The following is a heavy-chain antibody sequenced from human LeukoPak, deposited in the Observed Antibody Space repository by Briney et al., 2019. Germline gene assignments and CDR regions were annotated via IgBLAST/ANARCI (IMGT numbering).Heavy chain of an antibody. CDR2: IIPILGIA. V-gene: IGHV1-69*10. CDR1: GGTFSSYA. Sequence: ASVKVSCKASGGTFSSYAISWVRQAPGQGLEWMGRIIPILGIANYAQKFQGRVTITADKSTSTAYMELSSLRSEDTAVYYCARDSIYCSSSGCSADYWGQGTLVTVSS. D-gene: IGHD2-2*01. CDR3: ARDSIYCSSSGCSADY. J-gene: IGHJ4*02.